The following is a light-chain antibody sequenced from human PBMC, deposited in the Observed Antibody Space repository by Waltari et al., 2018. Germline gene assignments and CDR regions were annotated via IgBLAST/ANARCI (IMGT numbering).Light chain of an antibody. J-gene: IGLJ3*02. CDR1: SSNIGDNV. Sequence: QSVLTQPPSASGTPRQRVTISCSGSSSNIGDNVVNWYQQLPGKAPKLLIYRKDQRPSGVPDRFSASKSGTSASLAISGLQSEDEADYYCAAWDDRMNGHWVFGGGTKVTVL. CDR2: RKD. V-gene: IGLV1-44*01. CDR3: AAWDDRMNGHWV.